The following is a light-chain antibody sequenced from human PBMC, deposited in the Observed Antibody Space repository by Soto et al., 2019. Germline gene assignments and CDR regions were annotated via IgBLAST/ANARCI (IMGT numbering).Light chain of an antibody. J-gene: IGKJ1*01. CDR1: QSISSW. CDR3: QQYNSYSQT. V-gene: IGKV1-5*03. CDR2: KAS. Sequence: IQSYQPPSTLSASFRERVTITCRASQSISSWLAWYQQKPGKAPKLLIYKASSLESGVPSRFSGSGSGTEFTLTISSLQPDDFATYYCQQYNSYSQTFGQGTKVDIK.